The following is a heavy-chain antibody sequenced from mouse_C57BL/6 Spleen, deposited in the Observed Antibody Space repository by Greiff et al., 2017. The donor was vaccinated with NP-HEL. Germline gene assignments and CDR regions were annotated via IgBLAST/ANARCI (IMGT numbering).Heavy chain of an antibody. D-gene: IGHD2-3*01. Sequence: VQLQQSGPELVKPGASVKIPCKASGYTFTDYNMDWVKQSHGKSLEWIGDINPNNGGTIYNQKFKGKATLTVDKSSSTAYMELRSLTSEDTAVYYCARWGGYYRFAYWGQGTLVTVSA. V-gene: IGHV1-18*01. CDR2: INPNNGGT. CDR3: ARWGGYYRFAY. CDR1: GYTFTDYN. J-gene: IGHJ3*01.